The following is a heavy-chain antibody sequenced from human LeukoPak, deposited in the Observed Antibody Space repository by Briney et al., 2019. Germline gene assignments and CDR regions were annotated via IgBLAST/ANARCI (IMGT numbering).Heavy chain of an antibody. V-gene: IGHV3-53*01. J-gene: IGHJ2*01. CDR3: ARGGVGATDFDL. CDR1: GFTVSSNY. Sequence: PGGSLRLSCAASGFTVSSNYMSWVRQAPGKGLEWVSVIYSGGSTYYADSVKGRFTISRDNTKNSLYLQMNSLRAEDTAVYNCARGGVGATDFDLWGRGTLVTVSS. D-gene: IGHD1-26*01. CDR2: IYSGGST.